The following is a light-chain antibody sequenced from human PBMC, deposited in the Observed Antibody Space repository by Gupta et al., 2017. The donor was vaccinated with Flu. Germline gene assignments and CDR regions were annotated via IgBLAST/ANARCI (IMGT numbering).Light chain of an antibody. CDR1: SANIGASYD. J-gene: IGLJ2*01. Sequence: QSVLTPPPSVSGAPGQSVAISSTGSSANIGASYDVHGYHQHPVTAPKLLIYGNNNRPSGVPDRFSGSKSGTSASLSITGLQAEDEAEYYCQSYDSSLSASVFGVGTRLTVL. CDR2: GNN. V-gene: IGLV1-40*01. CDR3: QSYDSSLSASV.